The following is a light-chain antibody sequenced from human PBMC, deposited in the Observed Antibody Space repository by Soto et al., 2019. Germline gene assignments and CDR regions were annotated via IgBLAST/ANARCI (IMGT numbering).Light chain of an antibody. V-gene: IGLV2-14*01. Sequence: QSALTQPASVSGSPGQSITISCTGTSSDVGGYNYVSWYRQHPGKAPKLIIYAVTNRPSGVSIRFSGSKSGNTASLTISGLQAEDEADYYCCSYTSSNTLEVFGVGTKVTVL. CDR2: AVT. CDR3: CSYTSSNTLEV. CDR1: SSDVGGYNY. J-gene: IGLJ1*01.